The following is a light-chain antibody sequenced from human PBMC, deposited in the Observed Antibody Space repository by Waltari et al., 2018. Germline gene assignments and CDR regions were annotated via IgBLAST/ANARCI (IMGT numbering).Light chain of an antibody. CDR1: GSDIGGNKY. CDR2: DVT. Sequence: QSALTQPASVSGTPGQSITISCSGTGSDIGGNKYVSWYQQHPGEAPKVIIYDVTSRPSGVSDRFSGSKSGNTAFLTISRLQAEDEADYYCSSYATTRVIFGGGTKVTVL. V-gene: IGLV2-14*03. CDR3: SSYATTRVI. J-gene: IGLJ2*01.